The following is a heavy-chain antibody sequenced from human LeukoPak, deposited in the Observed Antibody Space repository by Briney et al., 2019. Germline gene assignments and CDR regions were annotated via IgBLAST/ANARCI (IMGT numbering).Heavy chain of an antibody. Sequence: PGGSLRLSCAASGFTFDDYAMHWVRQAPGKGLEWVSGISWNSGSIGYADSVKGRFTISRDNAKNSLYLQMNSLRAEDTAVYYCAREAHSYYDFWSGYYGNFDYWGQGTLVTVSS. J-gene: IGHJ4*02. CDR3: AREAHSYYDFWSGYYGNFDY. CDR2: ISWNSGSI. CDR1: GFTFDDYA. D-gene: IGHD3-3*01. V-gene: IGHV3-9*01.